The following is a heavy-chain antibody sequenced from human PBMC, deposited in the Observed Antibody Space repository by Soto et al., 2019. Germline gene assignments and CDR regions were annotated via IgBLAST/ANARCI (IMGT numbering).Heavy chain of an antibody. Sequence: PGGSLRLSCAASGFTFSNAWMSWVRQAPGKGLEWVGRIKSKTDGGTTDYAAPVKGRFTISRDDSKNTMYLQMNSLKTEDTAVYYCARGKWIQLWPNDAFDIWGQGTMVTVSS. D-gene: IGHD5-18*01. CDR2: IKSKTDGGTT. CDR1: GFTFSNAW. V-gene: IGHV3-15*01. J-gene: IGHJ3*02. CDR3: ARGKWIQLWPNDAFDI.